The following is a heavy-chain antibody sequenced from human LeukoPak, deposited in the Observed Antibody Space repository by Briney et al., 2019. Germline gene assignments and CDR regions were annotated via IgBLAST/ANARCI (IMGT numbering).Heavy chain of an antibody. CDR1: GGSISSSSYY. Sequence: SETQSLTCTVSGGSISSSSYYWGWIRQPPGKGLEWIGSIYYRGITYYNPSLKSRVTISVDTSKNQFSLKLSSVTAADTAVYYCARVVYDSSTYPKSYFDFWGQGTLVTVSS. V-gene: IGHV4-39*07. D-gene: IGHD3-22*01. J-gene: IGHJ4*02. CDR3: ARVVYDSSTYPKSYFDF. CDR2: IYYRGIT.